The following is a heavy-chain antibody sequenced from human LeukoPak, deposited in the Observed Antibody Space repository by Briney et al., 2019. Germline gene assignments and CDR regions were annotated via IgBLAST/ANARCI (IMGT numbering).Heavy chain of an antibody. CDR3: ARDGGRVLDY. CDR2: ISYDGSNK. J-gene: IGHJ4*02. D-gene: IGHD3-16*01. Sequence: GGSLRLSCTASGFTFATCAMNWVRQAPGKGLEWVAVISYDGSNKYYADSVKGRFTISRDNSKNTLYLQMNSLRAEDTAVYYCARDGGRVLDYWGQGTLVTVSS. CDR1: GFTFATCA. V-gene: IGHV3-30-3*01.